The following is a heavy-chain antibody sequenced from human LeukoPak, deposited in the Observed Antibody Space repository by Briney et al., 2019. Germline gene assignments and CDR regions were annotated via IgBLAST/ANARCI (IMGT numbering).Heavy chain of an antibody. J-gene: IGHJ4*02. CDR1: GGTFSSYA. V-gene: IGHV1-69*04. D-gene: IGHD3-22*01. Sequence: SVKVSCKASGGTFSSYAISWVRQAPGQGLEWMGRIIPILGIANYAQKFQGRVTITADKSTSTAYMELSSLRSEDTAVYYCALYDSSGYPTFDYWGQRTLVTVSS. CDR3: ALYDSSGYPTFDY. CDR2: IIPILGIA.